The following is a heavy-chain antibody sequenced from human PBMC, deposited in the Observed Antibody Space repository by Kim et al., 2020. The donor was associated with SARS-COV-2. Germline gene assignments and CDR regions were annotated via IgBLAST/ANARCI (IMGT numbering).Heavy chain of an antibody. CDR3: ATVFDVDTAMVKVPYYYYGMDV. Sequence: ASVKVSCKVSGYTLTELSMHWVRQAPRKGLEWMGGFDPEDGETIYAQKFQGRVTMTEDTSTDTAYMELSSLRSEDTAVYYCATVFDVDTAMVKVPYYYYGMDVWGQGTTVTVSS. J-gene: IGHJ6*02. D-gene: IGHD5-18*01. CDR2: FDPEDGET. CDR1: GYTLTELS. V-gene: IGHV1-24*01.